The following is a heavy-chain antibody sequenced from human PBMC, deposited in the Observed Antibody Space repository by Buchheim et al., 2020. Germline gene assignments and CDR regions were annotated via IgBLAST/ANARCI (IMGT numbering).Heavy chain of an antibody. J-gene: IGHJ6*02. CDR1: GFTFSSYS. D-gene: IGHD3-22*01. V-gene: IGHV3-21*01. Sequence: EVQLVESGGGLVKPGGSLRLSCAASGFTFSSYSMNWVRQAPGKGLEWVSSISSSSSYIYYADSVKGRFTISRDNAKNSLYLKMNSLRAEDTAVYYCARDSHPSITMIVVVNTGMDVWGQGTT. CDR2: ISSSSSYI. CDR3: ARDSHPSITMIVVVNTGMDV.